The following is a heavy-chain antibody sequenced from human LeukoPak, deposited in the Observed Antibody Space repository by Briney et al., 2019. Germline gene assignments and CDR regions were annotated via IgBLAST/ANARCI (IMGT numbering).Heavy chain of an antibody. CDR3: AKHSGTYYYFDY. V-gene: IGHV3-23*01. D-gene: IGHD1-26*01. Sequence: PGGSLRLSCAASGFTFSSYDMSWVRQAPGKGLEWVSTISGSGGTAWYADSVKGRFTISRDQSKNTLYLQMSSLRAEDTAVYYCAKHSGTYYYFDYWGQGALVSVSS. CDR1: GFTFSSYD. J-gene: IGHJ4*02. CDR2: ISGSGGTA.